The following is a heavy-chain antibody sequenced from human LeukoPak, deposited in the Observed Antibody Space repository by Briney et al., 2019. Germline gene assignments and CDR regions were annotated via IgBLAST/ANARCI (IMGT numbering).Heavy chain of an antibody. Sequence: PGVSLRLFCATSGFTLSNYWKHWVRQVPGGGLVLVSHITIDSLATNYADSVKGRFINSRDSAKNTLYLQMYNPIAEDTAVFYCSRGGLVGAFDGWGQGTLVTAAS. V-gene: IGHV3-74*01. CDR1: GFTLSNYW. J-gene: IGHJ4*02. CDR2: ITIDSLAT. CDR3: SRGGLVGAFDG. D-gene: IGHD2/OR15-2a*01.